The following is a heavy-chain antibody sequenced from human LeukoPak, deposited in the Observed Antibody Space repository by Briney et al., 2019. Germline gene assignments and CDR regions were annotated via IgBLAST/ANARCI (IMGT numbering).Heavy chain of an antibody. V-gene: IGHV3-48*01. CDR1: GFTFSSYA. D-gene: IGHD2-15*01. J-gene: IGHJ4*02. CDR2: ISSSGETT. Sequence: GGSLRLSCAASGFTFSSYAMSWVRQAPGEGLEWVSYISSSGETTYQADSVKGRFTISRDNARNSLYLQMNSLRAEDTAVYYCARDLTYYYRIGAPYWGLGTLVTVSS. CDR3: ARDLTYYYRIGAPY.